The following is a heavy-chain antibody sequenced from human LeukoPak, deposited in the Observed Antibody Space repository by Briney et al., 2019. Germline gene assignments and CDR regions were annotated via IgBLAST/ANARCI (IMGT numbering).Heavy chain of an antibody. D-gene: IGHD4-11*01. CDR1: GFSFSSYC. J-gene: IGHJ5*02. V-gene: IGHV3-7*04. CDR3: ARGYNNFANWFDP. Sequence: PGGSLRLSCAASGFSFSSYCMIWVRQAPGKGPESVANIKEDGSARYYVDSVKGRFTISRDNTENSVYLQMNSLIAEDTAVYYCARGYNNFANWFDPWGQGTLVTVSS. CDR2: IKEDGSAR.